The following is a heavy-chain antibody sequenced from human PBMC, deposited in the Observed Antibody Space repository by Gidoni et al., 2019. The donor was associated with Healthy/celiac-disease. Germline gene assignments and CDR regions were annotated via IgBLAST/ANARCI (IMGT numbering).Heavy chain of an antibody. V-gene: IGHV4-34*01. J-gene: IGHJ4*02. CDR3: ARGGDVVVVPAAMVDY. Sequence: QVQLQQWGAGLLKPSETLSLTCAVYGGSFSGYSWFWIRQPPGKGLAWSGEIKHSGSTNYNPSLKSRVTISVDTSKNQFSLKLSSVTAADTAVYYCARGGDVVVVPAAMVDYWGQGTLVTVSS. CDR1: GGSFSGYS. CDR2: IKHSGST. D-gene: IGHD2-2*01.